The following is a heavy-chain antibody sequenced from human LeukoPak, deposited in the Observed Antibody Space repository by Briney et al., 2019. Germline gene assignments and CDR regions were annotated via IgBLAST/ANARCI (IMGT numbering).Heavy chain of an antibody. V-gene: IGHV3-30-3*01. CDR2: ISYDGSNK. D-gene: IGHD3-16*02. Sequence: PGRSLRLSCAASGFTFSSYAMHWVRQAPGKGLEWVAVISYDGSNKYYADSVKGRFTISRDNSKNTLYLQMNSLRAEDTAVYYCARPYYDYVWGSYLMYNWFDPWGQGTLVTVSS. CDR3: ARPYYDYVWGSYLMYNWFDP. CDR1: GFTFSSYA. J-gene: IGHJ5*02.